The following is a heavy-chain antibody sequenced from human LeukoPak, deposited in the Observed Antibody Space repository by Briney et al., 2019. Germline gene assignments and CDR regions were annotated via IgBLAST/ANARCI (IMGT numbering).Heavy chain of an antibody. Sequence: AGGSLRLSCAASGFTFSSYAMSWVRQAPGKGLEWVSAISGSGGSTYYADSVKGRFTISRDNSKNTLYLQMNSLRAEDTAVYYCAKADHDSSGTLHFDYWGQGTLVTVSS. V-gene: IGHV3-23*01. CDR3: AKADHDSSGTLHFDY. D-gene: IGHD6-19*01. CDR1: GFTFSSYA. CDR2: ISGSGGST. J-gene: IGHJ4*02.